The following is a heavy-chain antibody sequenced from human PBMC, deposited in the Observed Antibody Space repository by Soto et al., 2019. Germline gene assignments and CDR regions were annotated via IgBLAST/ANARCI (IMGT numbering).Heavy chain of an antibody. Sequence: SETLSLTCSVSGDSINSDNYYWVWIRQPPGKGLEWIGSIYYRGNTYYNPSLKTRVTISLDKSKSQFSLKLNSVTAADTAVYYCARFSYGSSGYYLGFDYWGQGTLVTVS. V-gene: IGHV4-39*01. J-gene: IGHJ4*02. CDR1: GDSINSDNYY. D-gene: IGHD3-22*01. CDR3: ARFSYGSSGYYLGFDY. CDR2: IYYRGNT.